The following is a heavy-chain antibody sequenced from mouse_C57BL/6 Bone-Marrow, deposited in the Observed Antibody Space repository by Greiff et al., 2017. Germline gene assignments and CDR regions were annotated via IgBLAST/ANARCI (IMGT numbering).Heavy chain of an antibody. J-gene: IGHJ2*01. CDR1: GYTFTSYW. Sequence: QVQLQQSGAELVKPGASVKMSCKASGYTFTSYWITWVKQRPGPGLAWSGDIYPTSGRNHYNEQFKSQAILTVDTSSNTASMQLSSLTSEDSAVFYCARAGPRGRSFDYWGQGTTLSVSS. V-gene: IGHV1-55*01. CDR3: ARAGPRGRSFDY. CDR2: IYPTSGRN. D-gene: IGHD1-1*01.